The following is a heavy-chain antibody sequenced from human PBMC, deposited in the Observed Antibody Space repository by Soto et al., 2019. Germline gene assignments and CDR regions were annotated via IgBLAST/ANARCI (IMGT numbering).Heavy chain of an antibody. D-gene: IGHD4-4*01. CDR1: GGPISISPYY. CDR2: MTYGGGTA. J-gene: IGHJ4*02. V-gene: IGHV4-39*01. CDR3: VSSSNGACND. Sequence: HLQLQEPGPGLVKPSETLSLTCTVSGGPISISPYYWGWIRQSPGKGLEWIGSMTYGGGTAYYNSSLKSRVTLSVDTAKNQFSLRLSSVTAEDSAVYYCVSSSNGACNDWGQGTVVIVSS.